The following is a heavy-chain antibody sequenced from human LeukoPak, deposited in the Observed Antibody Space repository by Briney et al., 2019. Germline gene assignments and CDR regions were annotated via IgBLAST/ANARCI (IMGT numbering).Heavy chain of an antibody. J-gene: IGHJ6*04. Sequence: SETLSLTCAVYGGSFSGYYWSWIRQPPGKGLEWIGEINHSGSTNYNPSLKSRVTISVDTSKNQFSLKLSSVTAADTAVYHCARAAVAATRHSPGRYYYYGMDVWGKGTTVTVSS. CDR2: INHSGST. D-gene: IGHD2-15*01. CDR1: GGSFSGYY. V-gene: IGHV4-34*01. CDR3: ARAAVAATRHSPGRYYYYGMDV.